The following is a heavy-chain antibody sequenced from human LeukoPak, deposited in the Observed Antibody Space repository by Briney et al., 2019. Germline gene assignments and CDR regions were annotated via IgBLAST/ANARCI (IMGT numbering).Heavy chain of an antibody. Sequence: GGSLRLSCAASGFTFSDHAMSWVRQAPGKGLEWVSAIRGTGTTTFYAASVKGRFTISRDNSKNTADLQMNSLRAEDTAVYYCAKGCWLGTLPSYHFDSWGQGTQVTVSS. V-gene: IGHV3-23*01. CDR2: IRGTGTTT. CDR3: AKGCWLGTLPSYHFDS. J-gene: IGHJ4*02. CDR1: GFTFSDHA. D-gene: IGHD6-19*01.